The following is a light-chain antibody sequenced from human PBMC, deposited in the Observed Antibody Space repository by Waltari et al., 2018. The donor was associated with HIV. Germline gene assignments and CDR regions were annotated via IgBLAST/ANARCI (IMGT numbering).Light chain of an antibody. Sequence: SYGLSQPPSVPVSPGPTASLTCFGDKLGDSYVSWYQQKTGQSPVLVVYQDTKRPSGIPDRFSGSNSGNTATLTISGTQAVDEADYYCQAWGINSVIFGGGTHLTVL. CDR3: QAWGINSVI. CDR1: KLGDSY. V-gene: IGLV3-1*01. CDR2: QDT. J-gene: IGLJ2*01.